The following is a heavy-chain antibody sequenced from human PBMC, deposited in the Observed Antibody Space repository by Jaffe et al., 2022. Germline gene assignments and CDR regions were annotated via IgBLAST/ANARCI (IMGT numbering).Heavy chain of an antibody. Sequence: QVQLVQSGAEVKKPGSSVKVSCKASGGTFSSYAISWVRQAPGQGLEWMGGIIPIFGTANYAQKFQGRVTITTDESTSTAYMELSSLRSEDTAVYYCARDAGRYGSGSYPDWFDPWGQGTLVTVSS. J-gene: IGHJ5*02. CDR2: IIPIFGTA. V-gene: IGHV1-69*05. CDR3: ARDAGRYGSGSYPDWFDP. D-gene: IGHD3-10*01. CDR1: GGTFSSYA.